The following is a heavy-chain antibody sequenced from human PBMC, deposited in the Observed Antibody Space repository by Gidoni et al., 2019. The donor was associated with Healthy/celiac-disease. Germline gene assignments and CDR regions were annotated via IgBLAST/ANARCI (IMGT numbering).Heavy chain of an antibody. J-gene: IGHJ5*02. CDR1: GGSFSGYY. Sequence: QVQLQQWGAGLLKPSETLSLTCAVYGGSFSGYYWSWIRQPPGKGLEWIGEINHSGSTNYNPSPKSRVTISVDTSKNQFSLKLSSVTAADTAVYYCARGGLRFLEWGNNWFDPWGQGTLVTVSS. V-gene: IGHV4-34*01. CDR2: INHSGST. D-gene: IGHD3-3*01. CDR3: ARGGLRFLEWGNNWFDP.